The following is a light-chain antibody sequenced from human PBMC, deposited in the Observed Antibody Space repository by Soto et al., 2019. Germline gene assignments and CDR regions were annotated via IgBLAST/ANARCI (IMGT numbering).Light chain of an antibody. Sequence: DIQMTQSPSSLSASVGDRVTITCRASRTIVGYLNWYQQKPGKAPELLIYDASSLQSGIPSRFSGSGSGTDFTLTISSLQPEDFATYYCQQSYSIPWTFGQGTKVDIK. CDR3: QQSYSIPWT. V-gene: IGKV1-39*01. J-gene: IGKJ1*01. CDR1: RTIVGY. CDR2: DAS.